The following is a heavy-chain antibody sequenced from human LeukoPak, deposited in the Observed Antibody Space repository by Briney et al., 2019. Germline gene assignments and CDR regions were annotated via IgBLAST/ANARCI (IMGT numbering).Heavy chain of an antibody. Sequence: SLTCAVYGGSFSGYYWSWIRQPPGKGLEWIGEINHSGSTNYNPSLKSRVTISVDTSKNQFSLKLSSVTAADTAVYYCARGRGWLPYYFDYWGQGTLVTVSS. J-gene: IGHJ4*02. CDR1: GGSFSGYY. CDR2: INHSGST. CDR3: ARGRGWLPYYFDY. V-gene: IGHV4-34*01. D-gene: IGHD5-12*01.